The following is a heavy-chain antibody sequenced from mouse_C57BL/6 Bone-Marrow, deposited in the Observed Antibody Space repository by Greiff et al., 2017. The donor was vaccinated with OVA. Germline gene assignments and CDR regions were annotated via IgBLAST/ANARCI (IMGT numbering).Heavy chain of an antibody. Sequence: VQLQQSGPELVKPGASVKISCKASGYTFTDYYMNWVKQSHGQSLEWIGDINPNNGGTSYNQKFKGKATLTVDKSSSTAYMELRSLTSEDSAVYYCARRNYGSSLDAMDYWGKGTSVTVSS. D-gene: IGHD1-1*01. CDR3: ARRNYGSSLDAMDY. CDR2: INPNNGGT. V-gene: IGHV1-26*01. CDR1: GYTFTDYY. J-gene: IGHJ4*01.